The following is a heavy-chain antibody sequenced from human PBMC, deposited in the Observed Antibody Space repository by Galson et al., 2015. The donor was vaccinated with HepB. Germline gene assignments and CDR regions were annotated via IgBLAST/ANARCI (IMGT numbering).Heavy chain of an antibody. CDR3: ARVVSREWLLGYRNWFDP. J-gene: IGHJ5*02. CDR2: ISWNSGSI. D-gene: IGHD3-3*01. Sequence: SLRLSCAASGFTFDDYAMHWVRQAPGKGLEWVSGISWNSGSIGYVDSVKGRFTISRDNAKNSLYLQMNSLRAEDTAVYYCARVVSREWLLGYRNWFDPWGQGTLVTVSS. V-gene: IGHV3-9*01. CDR1: GFTFDDYA.